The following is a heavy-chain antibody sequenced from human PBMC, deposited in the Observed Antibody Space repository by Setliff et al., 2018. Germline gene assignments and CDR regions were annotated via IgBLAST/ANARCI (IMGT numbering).Heavy chain of an antibody. D-gene: IGHD6-19*01. CDR3: ARSKSSSGWLNWFDP. Sequence: LSLTCTVSGGSISSSSYYWGWIRQPPGKGQEWIGSIYYSGSTYYNPSLKSRVTISVDTSKNQFSLKLSSVTAADTAVYYCARSKSSSGWLNWFDPWGQGTLVTVSS. J-gene: IGHJ5*02. V-gene: IGHV4-39*07. CDR1: GGSISSSSYY. CDR2: IYYSGST.